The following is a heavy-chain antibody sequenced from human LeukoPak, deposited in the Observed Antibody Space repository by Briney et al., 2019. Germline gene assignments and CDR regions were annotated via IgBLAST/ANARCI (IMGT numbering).Heavy chain of an antibody. CDR3: AREEGGYFDY. J-gene: IGHJ4*02. CDR2: INWNGGST. V-gene: IGHV3-20*04. D-gene: IGHD3-16*01. CDR1: GFSFDDYD. Sequence: PGGSLRLSCAASGFSFDDYDMSWVRRAPGKGLQWVSGINWNGGSTGYADSVKGRFTISRDNATNSLYLQMSSLRAEDTALYYCAREEGGYFDYWGQGTLVTVSS.